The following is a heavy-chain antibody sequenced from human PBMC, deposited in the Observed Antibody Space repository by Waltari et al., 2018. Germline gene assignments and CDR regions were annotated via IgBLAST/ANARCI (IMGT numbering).Heavy chain of an antibody. D-gene: IGHD5-18*01. CDR1: GFTFSSYV. V-gene: IGHV3-23*01. Sequence: EVQVLESGGSLVQPGGSLRLSCAASGFTFSSYVMSWVRQAPGKGLAWVSTISSSGDNTHYADSVKGRFTISRDNSKNTLFLQMNSLRAEDTAVYYCARGILGYSYGNMDVWGQGTTVTVSS. CDR2: ISSSGDNT. J-gene: IGHJ6*02. CDR3: ARGILGYSYGNMDV.